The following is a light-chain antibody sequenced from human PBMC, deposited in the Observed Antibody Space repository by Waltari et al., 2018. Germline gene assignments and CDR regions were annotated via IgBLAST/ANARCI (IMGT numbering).Light chain of an antibody. CDR3: MQALQTPIT. V-gene: IGKV2-28*01. CDR1: QSLLHSNGYNY. Sequence: DIVMTQSPLSLPVTPGEPASISCRSSQSLLHSNGYNYLDWYLQKPGQSPQLLIYLGSNRASGVPDRFSGSGSGTDFTLKISRVEAEDVGVYYCMQALQTPITFGQWTRLEIK. J-gene: IGKJ5*01. CDR2: LGS.